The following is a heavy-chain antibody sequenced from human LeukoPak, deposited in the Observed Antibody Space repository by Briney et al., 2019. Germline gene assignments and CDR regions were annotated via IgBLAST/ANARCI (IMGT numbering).Heavy chain of an antibody. Sequence: PGGSLTLSCAATRFTFSDYYMSWIRQAPVKEQERVSYISSSGSTIYDADSVKGRFTISRDNAKNSLYLQMNSLRAEDTDVYDCARGLYGSGSTFDYWGQGTLVTVSS. J-gene: IGHJ4*02. D-gene: IGHD3-10*01. CDR3: ARGLYGSGSTFDY. V-gene: IGHV3-11*04. CDR1: RFTFSDYY. CDR2: ISSSGSTI.